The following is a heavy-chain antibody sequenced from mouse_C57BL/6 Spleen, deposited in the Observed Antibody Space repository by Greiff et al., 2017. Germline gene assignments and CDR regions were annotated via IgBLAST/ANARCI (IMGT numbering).Heavy chain of an antibody. V-gene: IGHV1-42*01. CDR3: ASGVDY. CDR2: INPSTGGT. CDR1: GYSFTGYY. Sequence: EVQLQQSGPELVKPGASVKISCKASGYSFTGYYMNWVKQSPEKSLEWIGEINPSTGGTTYNQKFKAKATLTVDKSSSTAYLQLKSLTSEDSAVYYCASGVDYWGQGTSVTVSS. J-gene: IGHJ4*01.